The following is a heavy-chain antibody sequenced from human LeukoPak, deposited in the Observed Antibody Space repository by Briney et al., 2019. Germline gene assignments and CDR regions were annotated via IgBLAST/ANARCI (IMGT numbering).Heavy chain of an antibody. Sequence: PSETLSLTCAVYGGSFSGYYWSWIRQPPGKGLEWIGEINHSGSTNYNPSLKSRVTISVDTSKNQFSLKLSSVTAADTAVYHCARLYYDSSGYRAPYYYYVDVWGKGTTVTVSS. V-gene: IGHV4-34*01. D-gene: IGHD3-22*01. J-gene: IGHJ6*03. CDR2: INHSGST. CDR3: ARLYYDSSGYRAPYYYYVDV. CDR1: GGSFSGYY.